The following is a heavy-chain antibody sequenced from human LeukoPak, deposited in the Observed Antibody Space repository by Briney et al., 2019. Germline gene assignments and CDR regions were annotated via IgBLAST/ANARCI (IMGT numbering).Heavy chain of an antibody. Sequence: SETLSLTCTVSGGSISSSSYYWGWIRQPPGKGLEWIGSIYYSGSTYYNPSLKSRVTISVDTSKNQFSLKLSSVTAADTAVYYCARGGWGVGATTIDYWGQGTLVTVSS. J-gene: IGHJ4*02. CDR3: ARGGWGVGATTIDY. V-gene: IGHV4-39*07. CDR2: IYYSGST. CDR1: GGSISSSSYY. D-gene: IGHD1-26*01.